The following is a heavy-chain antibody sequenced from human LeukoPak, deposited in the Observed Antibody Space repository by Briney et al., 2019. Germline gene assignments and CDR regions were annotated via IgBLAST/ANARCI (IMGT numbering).Heavy chain of an antibody. Sequence: SETLSLTCAVSGGSISSSNWWSWVRQPPGNGLEWIGEIYHSGSTNYNPSLKSRVTISVDKSKNQFSLKLSSVTAADTAVYYCARADEGGGYFDYWGQGTLVTVSS. V-gene: IGHV4-4*02. CDR2: IYHSGST. D-gene: IGHD1-26*01. CDR1: GGSISSSNW. CDR3: ARADEGGGYFDY. J-gene: IGHJ4*02.